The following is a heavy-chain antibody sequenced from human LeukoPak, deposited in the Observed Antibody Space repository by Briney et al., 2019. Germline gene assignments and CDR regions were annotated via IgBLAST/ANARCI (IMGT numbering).Heavy chain of an antibody. CDR3: ARGRGRGSPTFDY. CDR2: IYYSGST. CDR1: GGSISSGGYY. V-gene: IGHV4-31*03. D-gene: IGHD1-26*01. J-gene: IGHJ4*02. Sequence: SQTLSLTCTVSGGSISSGGYYWSWIRQHPGKGLEWIGYIYYSGSTYYNPSLKRRVTISVDTSKNQFSLKLSSVTAADTAVYYCARGRGRGSPTFDYWGQGTLVTVSS.